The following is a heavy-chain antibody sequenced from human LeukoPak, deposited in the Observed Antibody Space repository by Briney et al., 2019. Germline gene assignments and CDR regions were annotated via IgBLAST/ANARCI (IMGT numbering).Heavy chain of an antibody. CDR2: IRAEGDPT. J-gene: IGHJ4*02. CDR3: AKDRTYYADFANDY. CDR1: GFSFSIYP. D-gene: IGHD4-17*01. V-gene: IGHV3-23*01. Sequence: PGGSLRLSCRASGFSFSIYPMNWVRQAPGKGLEWVSVIRAEGDPTYYADSVRGRFTISRDNSKNMLYLQMNSLRADDTAIYYCAKDRTYYADFANDYWGQGTLVTVSS.